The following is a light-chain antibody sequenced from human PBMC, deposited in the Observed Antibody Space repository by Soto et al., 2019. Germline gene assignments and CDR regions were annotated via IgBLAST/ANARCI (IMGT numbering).Light chain of an antibody. CDR2: GAS. J-gene: IGKJ5*01. V-gene: IGKV3-20*01. Sequence: EIVLTQSPGTLSLSPGERATLSCRASQSVSSSFLTWYQQKPGQAPRLLIYGASSRATGILDRFSGSGSGTDFTLTISRLEPEDFAVYYCQQYGSSLITFGQGTRLEI. CDR1: QSVSSSF. CDR3: QQYGSSLIT.